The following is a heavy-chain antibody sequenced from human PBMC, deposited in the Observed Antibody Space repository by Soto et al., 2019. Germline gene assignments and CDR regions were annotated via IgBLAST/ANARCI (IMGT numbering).Heavy chain of an antibody. CDR3: ARSITIFGVVIHLDAFDI. Sequence: GGSLRLSCAASGFTFSSYSMNWVRQAPGKGLEWVSYISSSSSTIYYADSVKGRFTISRDNAKNSLYLQMNSLRAEDTAVYYCARSITIFGVVIHLDAFDIWGQGTMVTVSS. CDR2: ISSSSSTI. D-gene: IGHD3-3*01. J-gene: IGHJ3*02. CDR1: GFTFSSYS. V-gene: IGHV3-48*01.